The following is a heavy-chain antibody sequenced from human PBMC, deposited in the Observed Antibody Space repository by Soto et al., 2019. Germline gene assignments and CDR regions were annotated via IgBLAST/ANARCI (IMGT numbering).Heavy chain of an antibody. V-gene: IGHV4-61*01. Sequence: QVQLQESGPGLVKPSETLSLTCTVSGGSVSSGSYYWSWIRQPPGKGLEWIGYIYYSGSTNYNPSLKSRVTISVDTSKNPFSLKLSSVTAAATAVYYCARDRDGYNYAHGMDVWGQGTTVTVSS. D-gene: IGHD5-12*01. J-gene: IGHJ6*02. CDR3: ARDRDGYNYAHGMDV. CDR2: IYYSGST. CDR1: GGSVSSGSYY.